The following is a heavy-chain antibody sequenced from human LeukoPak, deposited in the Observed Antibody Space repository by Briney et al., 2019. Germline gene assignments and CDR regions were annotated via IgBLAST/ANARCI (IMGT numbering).Heavy chain of an antibody. CDR2: ISGSGGST. Sequence: GGSLRLSCAASGFTFSSYAMSWVRRAPGKGLEWVSAISGSGGSTYYADSVKGRFTISRDNSKNTLYLQMNSLRAEDTAVYYCAKNGYSSGWYDYWGQGTLVTVSS. J-gene: IGHJ4*02. CDR3: AKNGYSSGWYDY. V-gene: IGHV3-23*01. CDR1: GFTFSSYA. D-gene: IGHD6-19*01.